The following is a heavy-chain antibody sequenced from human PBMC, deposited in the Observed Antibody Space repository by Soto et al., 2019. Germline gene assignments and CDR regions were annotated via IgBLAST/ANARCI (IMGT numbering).Heavy chain of an antibody. V-gene: IGHV3-23*01. J-gene: IGHJ4*02. Sequence: EVPLLESGGGLVQPGGSLRLSCAASEFTFSNYAMSWVRQAPGKGLEWVSAISYGGGTTYYADSVKGRCTISRDNSKNTLYPQMNSLRAEDTAVYYCAKIPGYYYDSTGYHFDYWGQGTLVTVSS. CDR3: AKIPGYYYDSTGYHFDY. D-gene: IGHD3-22*01. CDR2: ISYGGGTT. CDR1: EFTFSNYA.